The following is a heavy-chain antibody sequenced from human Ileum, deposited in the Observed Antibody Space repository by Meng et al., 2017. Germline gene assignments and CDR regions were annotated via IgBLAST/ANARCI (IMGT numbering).Heavy chain of an antibody. D-gene: IGHD3-16*01. J-gene: IGHJ3*02. CDR2: IRSRLYGGTP. V-gene: IGHV3-49*03. Sequence: SLKISCTASAFSFGDDVMSWFRQAPGKGLEWVGFIRSRLYGGTPEYAASVKGRFIISRDESESIAYLQMNSLKIEDTGIYYCSRDSWGHMPPNSFDIWGQGTMVTVSS. CDR1: AFSFGDDV. CDR3: SRDSWGHMPPNSFDI.